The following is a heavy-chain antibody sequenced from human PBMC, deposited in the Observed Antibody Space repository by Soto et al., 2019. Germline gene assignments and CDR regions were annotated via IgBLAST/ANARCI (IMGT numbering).Heavy chain of an antibody. CDR1: GYTFTGYY. CDR3: ATRAIAAFRFDP. D-gene: IGHD6-6*01. J-gene: IGHJ5*02. V-gene: IGHV1-2*02. Sequence: AASVKVSCKASGYTFTGYYMHWVRQAPGQGLEWMGWINPNSGGTNYAQKFQGRVTMTRDTSISTAYMELSRLRSDDTAVYYCATRAIAAFRFDPWGQGTLVTVSS. CDR2: INPNSGGT.